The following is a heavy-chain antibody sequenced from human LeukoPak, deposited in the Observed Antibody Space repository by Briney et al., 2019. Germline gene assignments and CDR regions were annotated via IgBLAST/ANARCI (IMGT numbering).Heavy chain of an antibody. J-gene: IGHJ3*02. V-gene: IGHV4-39*01. D-gene: IGHD6-13*01. CDR1: GGSISSSSYY. CDR2: IYYSGST. Sequence: PSETLSLTCTVSGGSISSSSYYWGWIRQPPGKGLEWIGSIYYSGSTYYNPSLKSRVTISVDTSKSQFSLKLSSVTAADTAVYYCARLPSSLDAFDIWGQGTMVTVSS. CDR3: ARLPSSLDAFDI.